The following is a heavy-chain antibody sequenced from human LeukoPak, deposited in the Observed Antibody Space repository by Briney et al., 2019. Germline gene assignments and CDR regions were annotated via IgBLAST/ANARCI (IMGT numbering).Heavy chain of an antibody. CDR2: IWYDGSNK. V-gene: IGHV3-33*01. Sequence: PGRSLRLSCAASGFTFSSYGMHWVRQAPGKGLEWVAVIWYDGSNKYYADSVKGRFTISRDNSKNTLYLQMNSLRAEDTAVYYCAREVHIAANFDYWGQGTLVTVSS. J-gene: IGHJ4*02. CDR3: AREVHIAANFDY. CDR1: GFTFSSYG. D-gene: IGHD6-13*01.